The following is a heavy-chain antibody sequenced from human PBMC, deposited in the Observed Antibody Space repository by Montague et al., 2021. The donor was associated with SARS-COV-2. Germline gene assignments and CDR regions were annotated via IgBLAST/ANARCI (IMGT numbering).Heavy chain of an antibody. D-gene: IGHD3/OR15-3a*01. CDR3: ARSPRGSGTGWLDY. CDR2: INHDETAK. Sequence: SLRLSCAASGFSSVDYQMSWVRQAPGKGLQWVADINHDETAKTYVDSVNGRFTISRDNAKNSLFLQMNSLKDEDTALYYCARSPRGSGTGWLDYWGQGTPVTVSS. V-gene: IGHV3-7*01. J-gene: IGHJ4*02. CDR1: GFSSVDYQ.